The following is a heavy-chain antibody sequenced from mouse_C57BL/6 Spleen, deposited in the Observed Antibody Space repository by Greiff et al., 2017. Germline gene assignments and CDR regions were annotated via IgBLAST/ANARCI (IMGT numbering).Heavy chain of an antibody. CDR1: GFTFSDYG. V-gene: IGHV5-17*01. D-gene: IGHD2-2*01. CDR3: ARGYGYDGTAWFAY. J-gene: IGHJ3*01. CDR2: ISSGSSTI. Sequence: EVQLQESGGGLVKPGGSLKLSCAASGFTFSDYGMHWVRQAPEKGLEWVAYISSGSSTIYYADTVKGRFTISRDNAKNTLFLQMTSLRSEDTAMYYCARGYGYDGTAWFAYWGQGTLVTVSA.